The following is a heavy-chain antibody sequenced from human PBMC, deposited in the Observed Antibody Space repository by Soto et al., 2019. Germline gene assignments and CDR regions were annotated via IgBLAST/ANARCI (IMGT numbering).Heavy chain of an antibody. J-gene: IGHJ4*02. CDR3: AGSRDFDWLLD. Sequence: SETLSLTCIVSGGSISSGGYYWSWIRQHPGKGLEWIGYIYYSGSTYYNPSLKSRVTISVDTSKNQFSLKLSSVTAADTAVYYCAGSRDFDWLLDWGQGTLVTVSS. CDR2: IYYSGST. V-gene: IGHV4-31*03. CDR1: GGSISSGGYY. D-gene: IGHD3-9*01.